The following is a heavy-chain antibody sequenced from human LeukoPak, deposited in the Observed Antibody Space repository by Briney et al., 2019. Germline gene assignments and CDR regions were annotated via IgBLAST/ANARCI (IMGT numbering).Heavy chain of an antibody. CDR2: IYYSGST. J-gene: IGHJ5*01. D-gene: IGHD5-12*01. CDR1: GGSISSYY. Sequence: PSETLSLTCTVSGGSISSYYWSWIRQPPGKGLEWIGNIYYSGSTNYNPSLKSRVTIPVDTSKNQFSLKLSSVTAADTALYFCARGMSAAYDYNWFDSWGQGTLVTVSS. CDR3: ARGMSAAYDYNWFDS. V-gene: IGHV4-59*01.